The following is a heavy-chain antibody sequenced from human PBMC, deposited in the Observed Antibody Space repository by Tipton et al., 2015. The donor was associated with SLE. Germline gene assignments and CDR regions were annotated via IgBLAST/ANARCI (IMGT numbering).Heavy chain of an antibody. CDR3: TRDFADIAVVPAAIPYTRMDV. D-gene: IGHD2-2*02. J-gene: IGHJ6*02. V-gene: IGHV3-49*03. Sequence: SLRLSCTASGFIFGDYAMDWFRQAPGKGLEWVGFIRSKAFGETTEYAASLKGKFTISRDDSKSIAYLQVNSLKTEDTAVYYCTRDFADIAVVPAAIPYTRMDVWGQGTTVTVSS. CDR2: IRSKAFGETT. CDR1: GFIFGDYA.